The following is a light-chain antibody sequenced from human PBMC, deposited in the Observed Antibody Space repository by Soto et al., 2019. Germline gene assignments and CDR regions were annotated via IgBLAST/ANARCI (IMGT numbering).Light chain of an antibody. J-gene: IGKJ5*01. Sequence: IVMTQSPLSLPVNPGEPASISCRSSQSLLHSNGYNYLDWYLQKPGQPPQLLIYLGSNRASGVPDRFSGSGSGTDFTLKISRVEAEDVGVYYCMQALQTITFGQGTRLEIK. CDR3: MQALQTIT. CDR1: QSLLHSNGYNY. V-gene: IGKV2-28*01. CDR2: LGS.